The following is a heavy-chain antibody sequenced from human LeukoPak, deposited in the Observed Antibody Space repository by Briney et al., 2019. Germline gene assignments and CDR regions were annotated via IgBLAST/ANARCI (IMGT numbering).Heavy chain of an antibody. CDR1: GGSISSSSYY. Sequence: PSETLSLTCTVSGGSISSSSYYWGWIRQPPGKGLEWIGSIYYSGSTYYNPSLKRRVTISVDTSKNQFSLKLSSVTAADTAVYYCARDLGNFDYWGQGTLVTVSS. V-gene: IGHV4-39*07. CDR2: IYYSGST. CDR3: ARDLGNFDY. J-gene: IGHJ4*02.